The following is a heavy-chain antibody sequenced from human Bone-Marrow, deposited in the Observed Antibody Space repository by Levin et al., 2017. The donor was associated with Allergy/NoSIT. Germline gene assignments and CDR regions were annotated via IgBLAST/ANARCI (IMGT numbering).Heavy chain of an antibody. CDR3: AVWGSGSITSPDAFDI. Sequence: GESLKISCAASGFTFSSYSMNWVRQAPGKGLEWVSSISSSSSYIYYADSVKGRFTISRDNAKNSLYLQMNSLRAEDTAVYYCAVWGSGSITSPDAFDIWGQGTMVTVSS. CDR1: GFTFSSYS. V-gene: IGHV3-21*01. J-gene: IGHJ3*02. CDR2: ISSSSSYI. D-gene: IGHD3-10*01.